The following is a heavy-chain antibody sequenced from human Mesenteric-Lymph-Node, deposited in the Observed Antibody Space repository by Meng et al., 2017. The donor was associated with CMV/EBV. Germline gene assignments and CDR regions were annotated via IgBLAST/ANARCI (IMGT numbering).Heavy chain of an antibody. J-gene: IGHJ4*02. Sequence: QVQLQQWGEGLLKPSETLSLTCAVYGGSFSGYYWSWIRQPPGKGLEWIGEINHSGSTNYNPSLKSRVTISVDTSKNQFSLKLSSVTAADTAVYYCARHQRWLKSERGFNYWGQGTLVTVSS. V-gene: IGHV4-34*01. CDR1: GGSFSGYY. CDR2: INHSGST. CDR3: ARHQRWLKSERGFNY. D-gene: IGHD4-23*01.